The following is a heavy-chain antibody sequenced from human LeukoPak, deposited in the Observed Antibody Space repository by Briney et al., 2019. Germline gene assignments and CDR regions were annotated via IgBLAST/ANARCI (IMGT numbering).Heavy chain of an antibody. V-gene: IGHV4-59*01. CDR2: IYYSGST. CDR1: GGSISSYY. Sequence: SETLSLTCTVSGGSISSYYWSWIRQPPGKGLEWIGYIYYSGSTNYNPSLKSRVTISVDTSKNQFSLKLSSVTAVDTAVYYCARSYYDFWSGYYILGYWGQGTLVTVSS. J-gene: IGHJ4*02. D-gene: IGHD3-3*01. CDR3: ARSYYDFWSGYYILGY.